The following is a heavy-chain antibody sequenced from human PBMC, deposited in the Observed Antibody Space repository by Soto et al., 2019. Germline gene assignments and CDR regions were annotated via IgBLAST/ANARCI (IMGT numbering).Heavy chain of an antibody. CDR1: GASISSSSYY. J-gene: IGHJ4*02. V-gene: IGHV4-39*01. D-gene: IGHD7-27*01. CDR2: IYYSGST. Sequence: SETLSLTCTVSGASISSSSYYWGWIRQPPGKGLEWIGTIYYSGSTYYNPSLKSRVTISVDTSKNQFSLKLSSVTAADTAVYYCARHVADWGWYIDYWGQGTLVTVSS. CDR3: ARHVADWGWYIDY.